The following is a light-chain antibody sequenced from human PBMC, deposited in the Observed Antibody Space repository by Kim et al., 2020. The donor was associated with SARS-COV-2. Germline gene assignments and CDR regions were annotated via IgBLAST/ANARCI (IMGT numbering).Light chain of an antibody. J-gene: IGKJ1*01. V-gene: IGKV1-5*03. CDR3: QQYDVFPWS. CDR1: QSIRTS. Sequence: ASVGDRVTITCRASQSIRTSLAWYQQKSGKAPKLLIYRASTLESGVPSRFSGSGSGPEFTLTISSLHPDDFATYYCQQYDVFPWSFGRGTKVDIK. CDR2: RAS.